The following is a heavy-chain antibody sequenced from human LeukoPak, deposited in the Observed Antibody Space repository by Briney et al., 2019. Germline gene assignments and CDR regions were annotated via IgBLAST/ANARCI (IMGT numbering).Heavy chain of an antibody. J-gene: IGHJ4*02. CDR3: ARAGENYYDFYY. CDR1: GYTFTSFY. V-gene: IGHV1-46*01. CDR2: FNPSGSST. D-gene: IGHD1-26*01. Sequence: ASVKVSCKASGYTFTSFYMHWVRQAPGQGLEWMGIFNPSGSSTTYAQKFQGSVTMTRDTSTSIVYMELSSLGSEDTAVYYCARAGENYYDFYYWGQGTLVTVSS.